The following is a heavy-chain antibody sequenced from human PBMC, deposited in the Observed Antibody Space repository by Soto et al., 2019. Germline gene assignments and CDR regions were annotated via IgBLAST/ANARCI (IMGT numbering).Heavy chain of an antibody. CDR1: GFTFSSYA. CDR3: ARPTSSSWYDYYYYGMDV. J-gene: IGHJ6*02. Sequence: QVQLVESGGGVVQPGRSLRLSCAASGFTFSSYAMHWVRQAPGKGLEWVAVISYDGSNKYYADSVKGRFTISRDNSKKTLYLRMNRLRDEDTAVYYCARPTSSSWYDYYYYGMDVWGQGTTVTVSS. CDR2: ISYDGSNK. V-gene: IGHV3-30-3*01. D-gene: IGHD6-13*01.